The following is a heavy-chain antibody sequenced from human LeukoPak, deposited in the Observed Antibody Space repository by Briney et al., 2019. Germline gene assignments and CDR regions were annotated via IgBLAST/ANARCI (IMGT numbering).Heavy chain of an antibody. CDR2: IHYSGYT. D-gene: IGHD2-2*02. V-gene: IGHV4-39*07. CDR1: GDSINSGSFY. CDR3: ARVPSKAGYKCYFDY. Sequence: PSETLSLTCIVSGDSINSGSFYWGWIRQPPGKGLEWIGGIHYSGYTYYSLSLKSRVTISVDLSKNQFSLDLRSVNAADTAVYYCARVPSKAGYKCYFDYWGQGTLVTVFS. J-gene: IGHJ4*02.